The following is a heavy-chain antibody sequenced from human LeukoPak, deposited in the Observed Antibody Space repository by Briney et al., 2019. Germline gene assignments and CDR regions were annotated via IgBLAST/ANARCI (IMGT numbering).Heavy chain of an antibody. V-gene: IGHV3-30*18. CDR3: VKDRWVRRISLAGQDY. J-gene: IGHJ4*02. CDR1: GFTFSSYG. Sequence: RGGCLRLSCATSGFTFSSYGMHWVRQAPGKGLEWVAVISYDGSSQFYAASVRGRFTISRDNSRNTLYLQMNSLRGEDTAVYYCVKDRWVRRISLAGQDYWGQGGPGTVSS. D-gene: IGHD6-19*01. CDR2: ISYDGSSQ.